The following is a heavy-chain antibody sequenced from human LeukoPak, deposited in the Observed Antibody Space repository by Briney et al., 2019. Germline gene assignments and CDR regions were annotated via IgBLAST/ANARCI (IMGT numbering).Heavy chain of an antibody. CDR2: ISGGGGST. CDR1: GFTFTSYS. CDR3: AKGGKWDVTPFDY. D-gene: IGHD1-26*01. V-gene: IGHV3-23*01. Sequence: GGSLRLSCAASGFTFTSYSMNWVRQAPGKGREWVSTISGGGGSTYYADSVKGRFTISGDNSKNTLYLQVNSLRAEDTAVYYCAKGGKWDVTPFDYWGQGTLVTVSS. J-gene: IGHJ4*02.